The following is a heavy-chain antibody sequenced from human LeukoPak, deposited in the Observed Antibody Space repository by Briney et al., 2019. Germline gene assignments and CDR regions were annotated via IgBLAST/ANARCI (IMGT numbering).Heavy chain of an antibody. V-gene: IGHV3-74*01. Sequence: GGSLRLSCAVSGFTFSSGYMHWVRQPPGKGPVWDSRISSDGSNTIYADSVKGRFTISRDDARNTLYLQMNSLRAADTAVYYCARYTGGGVYWGQGTLVTVSS. CDR2: ISSDGSNT. CDR1: GFTFSSGY. J-gene: IGHJ4*02. D-gene: IGHD2-2*02. CDR3: ARYTGGGVY.